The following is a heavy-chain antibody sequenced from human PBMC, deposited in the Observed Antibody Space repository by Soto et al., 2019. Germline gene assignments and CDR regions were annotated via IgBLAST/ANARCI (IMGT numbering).Heavy chain of an antibody. D-gene: IGHD3-10*01. V-gene: IGHV6-1*01. CDR3: ARGNALDV. CDR2: TYYRSKWFH. CDR1: VDSVSSDITS. J-gene: IGHJ3*01. Sequence: SQTLSLTCAISVDSVSSDITSWNWIRQSPSRGLEWLGRTYYRSKWFHDYAAAVKSRITINPDTSKNRFSLELNSMTPEDTAVYYCARGNALDVWGQGT.